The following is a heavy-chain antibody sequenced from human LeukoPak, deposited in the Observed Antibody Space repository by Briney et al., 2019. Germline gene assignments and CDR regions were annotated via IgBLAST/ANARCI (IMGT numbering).Heavy chain of an antibody. Sequence: PGRSLRLSCAASGFTFSSYGMHWVRQAPGKGLEWVAVIWYDGSNKYYVDSVKGRFTISRDNSKNTLYLQMNSLRAEDTAVYYCAKDDYGYWFDPWGQGTLVAVSS. D-gene: IGHD4/OR15-4a*01. CDR1: GFTFSSYG. V-gene: IGHV3-33*06. CDR3: AKDDYGYWFDP. J-gene: IGHJ5*02. CDR2: IWYDGSNK.